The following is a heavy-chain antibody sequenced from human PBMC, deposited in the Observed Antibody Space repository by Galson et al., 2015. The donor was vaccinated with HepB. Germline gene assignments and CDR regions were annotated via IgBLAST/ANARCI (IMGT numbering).Heavy chain of an antibody. D-gene: IGHD3-10*01. CDR1: GFSFSTYD. Sequence: SLRLSCAASGFSFSTYDMHWVRQVIGKGLEWVSVIGTAGGPNYSDSVKGRFTISRENAKNSLYLQMNSLKAEDTAVYFCARDSGRGLDYWGQGTLVTVSS. CDR3: ARDSGRGLDY. V-gene: IGHV3-13*05. CDR2: IGTAGGP. J-gene: IGHJ4*02.